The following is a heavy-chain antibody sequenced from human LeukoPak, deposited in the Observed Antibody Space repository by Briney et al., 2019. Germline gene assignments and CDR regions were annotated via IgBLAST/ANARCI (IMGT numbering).Heavy chain of an antibody. Sequence: SETLSLTCAVSGGSVSGYYWTWVPQPLGQGLEWMGKISHTGGANYNRSLKSRVTIDMDTSKKQLSLKLESVTAADTAVYYCAREDYGTGSYYRGDAFDIWGHGTMVTVSS. V-gene: IGHV4-34*01. CDR1: GGSVSGYY. J-gene: IGHJ3*02. CDR2: ISHTGGA. CDR3: AREDYGTGSYYRGDAFDI. D-gene: IGHD3-10*01.